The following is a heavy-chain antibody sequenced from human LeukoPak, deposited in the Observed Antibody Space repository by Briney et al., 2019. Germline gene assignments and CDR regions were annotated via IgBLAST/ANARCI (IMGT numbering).Heavy chain of an antibody. D-gene: IGHD3-9*01. V-gene: IGHV3-23*05. J-gene: IGHJ4*02. CDR1: GFTFSGYA. CDR3: TKIDWSSGF. Sequence: GGSLRLSCVASGFTFSGYAMSWVRQAPGKGLEWVSTIFGSGSNTYYADSVKGRFIISRDNSKNTLYLQMDSLRAEDTAVYFCTKIDWSSGFWGQGTLVAVSS. CDR2: IFGSGSNT.